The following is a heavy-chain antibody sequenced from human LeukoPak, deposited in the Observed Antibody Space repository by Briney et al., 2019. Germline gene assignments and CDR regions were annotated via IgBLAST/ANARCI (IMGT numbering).Heavy chain of an antibody. CDR3: ARDQWLAYYYHGMDV. J-gene: IGHJ6*02. Sequence: PGGSLRLSCEASGFTFSNSWMNWVRQAPGKGLEWVSYITNNGTTIYYADSVKGRFTISRDNAENSLYLQMNSLRAEDTAIYYCARDQWLAYYYHGMDVWGQGTTVTVSS. CDR2: ITNNGTTI. CDR1: GFTFSNSW. D-gene: IGHD6-19*01. V-gene: IGHV3-48*04.